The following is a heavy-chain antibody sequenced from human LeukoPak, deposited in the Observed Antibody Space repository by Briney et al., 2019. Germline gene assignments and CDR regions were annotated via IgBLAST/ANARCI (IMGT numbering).Heavy chain of an antibody. V-gene: IGHV3-30*02. Sequence: HPGGSLRLSCAASGFTFSSYGMHWVRQAPGKGLEWVALIRYDGSNEYYADSVKGRFTISRDDSKNTLYVQMNSLRAEDTAVYYCARGRVGAWGQGTLVTVSS. CDR1: GFTFSSYG. D-gene: IGHD1-26*01. J-gene: IGHJ5*02. CDR3: ARGRVGA. CDR2: IRYDGSNE.